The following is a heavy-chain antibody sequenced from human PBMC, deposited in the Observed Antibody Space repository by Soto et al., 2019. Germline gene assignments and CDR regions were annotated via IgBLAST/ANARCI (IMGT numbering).Heavy chain of an antibody. J-gene: IGHJ5*02. CDR3: ARDPPGEGAPMFDL. D-gene: IGHD3-10*01. Sequence: QVQLVQSGAEVKKPGASVKVSCKASGYTFSNYGISWVRQAPGQGLEWMGWISAYNGNIKFAQKVQGRVTMTTDTFTSTAYMELRSLRSDDTAVYYCARDPPGEGAPMFDLWGQGTLVTVSS. CDR1: GYTFSNYG. CDR2: ISAYNGNI. V-gene: IGHV1-18*01.